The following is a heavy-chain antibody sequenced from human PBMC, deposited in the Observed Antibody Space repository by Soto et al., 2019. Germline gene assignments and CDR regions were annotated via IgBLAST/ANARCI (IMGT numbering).Heavy chain of an antibody. CDR1: GFTFSRSA. Sequence: EVQLLESGGGLVQPGGSLRLSCADSGFTFSRSAMNWVRQAPGKGLEWVSAISGSAATTHFADSVKGRFTISRDNSKNTLYLQMNSLRAEDTAVYYCARDRSYYDSSGSYSPPYWGQGTLVTVSS. CDR2: ISGSAATT. CDR3: ARDRSYYDSSGSYSPPY. D-gene: IGHD3-22*01. J-gene: IGHJ4*02. V-gene: IGHV3-23*01.